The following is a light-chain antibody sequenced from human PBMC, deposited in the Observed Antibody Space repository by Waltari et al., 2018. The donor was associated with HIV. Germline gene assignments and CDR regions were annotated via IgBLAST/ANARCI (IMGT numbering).Light chain of an antibody. Sequence: DIQMTQSPSSLSASVGDRVTISCRASQNIRYYVNWYQQKPGKAPELLIYAASSLQSGVPSRFSGSGSGTDFTLTINSLQPEDFATYYCQQTSSTPRTFGQGTKVEI. CDR3: QQTSSTPRT. CDR2: AAS. V-gene: IGKV1-39*01. J-gene: IGKJ1*01. CDR1: QNIRYY.